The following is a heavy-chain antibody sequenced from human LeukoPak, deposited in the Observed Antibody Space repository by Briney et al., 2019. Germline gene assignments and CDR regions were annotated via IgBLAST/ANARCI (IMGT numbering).Heavy chain of an antibody. CDR1: GYTFTGYY. CDR2: INPNSGDT. J-gene: IGHJ6*03. Sequence: GASVKVSCKASGYTFTGYYMHWVRQAPGQGLEWMGWINPNSGDTNYAQKFQGRVTMTRDTSINTAYMELSRLRSDDTAVYFCARDWGVEARPGYMDVWGKGTTVTVSS. CDR3: ARDWGVEARPGYMDV. V-gene: IGHV1-2*02. D-gene: IGHD6-6*01.